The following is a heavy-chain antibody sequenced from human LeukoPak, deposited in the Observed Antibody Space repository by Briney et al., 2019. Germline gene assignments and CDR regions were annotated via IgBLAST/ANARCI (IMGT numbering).Heavy chain of an antibody. CDR2: IYSGGST. CDR3: ATTTVTTGLPFDY. V-gene: IGHV3-66*01. Sequence: GGSLRLSCAASGFTVSSNYMSWVRQAPGKGLEWVSVIYSGGSTYYADSVKGRFTISRDNSKNTLYLQMNSLRAEDTAVYYCATTTVTTGLPFDYWGQGTLVTVSS. D-gene: IGHD4-17*01. CDR1: GFTVSSNY. J-gene: IGHJ4*02.